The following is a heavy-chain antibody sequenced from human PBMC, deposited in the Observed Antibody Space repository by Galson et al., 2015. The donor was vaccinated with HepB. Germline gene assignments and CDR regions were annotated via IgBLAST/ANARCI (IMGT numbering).Heavy chain of an antibody. V-gene: IGHV3-30*03. J-gene: IGHJ6*02. CDR3: ARSGCDTATCYGMDV. CDR1: GFTFSSYG. Sequence: SLRLSCAASGFTFSSYGMHWVRQAPGKGLEWVAVISYDGSNKYYADSVKGRFTISRDNAKNSLFLQMNGLRAEDTAVYYCARSGCDTATCYGMDVWGQGTTVTVSS. CDR2: ISYDGSNK. D-gene: IGHD2-21*01.